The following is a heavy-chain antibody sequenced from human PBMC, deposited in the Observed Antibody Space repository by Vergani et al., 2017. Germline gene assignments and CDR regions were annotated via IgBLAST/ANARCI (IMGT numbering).Heavy chain of an antibody. CDR2: ISYDGSNK. D-gene: IGHD5-12*01. J-gene: IGHJ4*02. CDR3: ARAGGIVATTRRYFDY. V-gene: IGHV3-30*01. Sequence: VQLVESGGGLVKPGGSLRLSCAASGFTFSSYAMHWVRQAPGKGLEWVAVISYDGSNKYYADSVKGRFTISRDNSKNTLYLQMNSLRAEDTAVYYCARAGGIVATTRRYFDYWGQGTLVTVSS. CDR1: GFTFSSYA.